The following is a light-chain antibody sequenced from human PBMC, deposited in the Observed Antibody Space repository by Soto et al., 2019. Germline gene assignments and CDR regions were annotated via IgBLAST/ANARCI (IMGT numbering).Light chain of an antibody. J-gene: IGKJ4*01. Sequence: DIQLTQSPSLLSASVGDRVTITCRASQGISKYLAWYQRKPGKAPKLLIYAASTLQSGVPSRFSGSGSGTEFTLTISSLQPEEFATYYCQQLNSYPLTFGGGAKVELK. CDR3: QQLNSYPLT. CDR2: AAS. V-gene: IGKV1-9*01. CDR1: QGISKY.